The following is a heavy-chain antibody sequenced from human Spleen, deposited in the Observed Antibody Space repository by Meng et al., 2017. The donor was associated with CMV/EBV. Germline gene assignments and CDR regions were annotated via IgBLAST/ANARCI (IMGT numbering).Heavy chain of an antibody. D-gene: IGHD5-24*01. Sequence: CAASGFTFSSYAMSWVRQAPGKGLEWVSAISGSGGSTYYADSVKGRFTISRDNSKNTLYLQMNSLRAEDTAVYYCAKDNSRWPHNWDYWGQGTLVTVSS. V-gene: IGHV3-23*01. CDR2: ISGSGGST. J-gene: IGHJ4*02. CDR1: GFTFSSYA. CDR3: AKDNSRWPHNWDY.